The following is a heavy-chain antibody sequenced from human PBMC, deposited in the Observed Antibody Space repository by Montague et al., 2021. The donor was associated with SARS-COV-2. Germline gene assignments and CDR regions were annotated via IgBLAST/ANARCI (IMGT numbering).Heavy chain of an antibody. J-gene: IGHJ4*02. CDR1: GFTFGDYA. D-gene: IGHD6-19*01. CDR3: AKALYSGGFFFESGSDF. CDR2: ISGDGATA. V-gene: IGHV3-23*01. Sequence: SLRLSCAASGFTFGDYAINWVRQAPGKGLEWVASISGDGATAYYSESVLGRFAISRDNSKNTVLLQMDSLRVKDAAVYYCAKALYSGGFFFESGSDFWGQGTLVTVSS.